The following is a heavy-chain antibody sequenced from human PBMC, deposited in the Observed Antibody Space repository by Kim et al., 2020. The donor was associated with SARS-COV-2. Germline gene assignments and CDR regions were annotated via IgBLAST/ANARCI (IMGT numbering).Heavy chain of an antibody. D-gene: IGHD6-13*01. CDR3: AKDYSLAAAVLEPGFDY. CDR1: GFTFSSYA. V-gene: IGHV3-23*01. CDR2: ISGSGGST. Sequence: GGSLRLSCAASGFTFSSYAMSWVRQAPGKGLEWVSAISGSGGSTYYADSVKGRFTISRDNSKNTLYLQMNSLRAEDTAVYYCAKDYSLAAAVLEPGFDYWGQGTLVTVSS. J-gene: IGHJ4*02.